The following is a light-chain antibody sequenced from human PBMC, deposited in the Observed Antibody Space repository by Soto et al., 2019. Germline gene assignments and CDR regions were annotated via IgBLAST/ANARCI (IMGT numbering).Light chain of an antibody. J-gene: IGKJ1*01. V-gene: IGKV3-20*01. CDR3: QQYGDSPQT. CDR2: GAS. CDR1: QSVRNNY. Sequence: EVVLTQSPGTLSVSPGERATLSCRASQSVRNNYLAWYQQKPGQAPRRLIYGASRRATGIPDRFSGSGSGTDFTLTITRLEPEDLAVYFCQQYGDSPQTFGQGTKVEIK.